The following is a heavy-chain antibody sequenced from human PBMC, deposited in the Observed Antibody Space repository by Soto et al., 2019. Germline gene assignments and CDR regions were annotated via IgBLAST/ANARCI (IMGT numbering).Heavy chain of an antibody. Sequence: QVQLVESGGGLVKPGGSLRLSCAASGFTFSDYYMSWIRQAPGKGLEWVSYISSSGSTIYYADSVKGRFTISRDNAKNSLHLQMNSLRAEDTAVYYCARVSNQPYYDWWSGYFDYWGQGTLVTVSS. CDR1: GFTFSDYY. CDR2: ISSSGSTI. J-gene: IGHJ4*02. D-gene: IGHD3-3*01. V-gene: IGHV3-11*01. CDR3: ARVSNQPYYDWWSGYFDY.